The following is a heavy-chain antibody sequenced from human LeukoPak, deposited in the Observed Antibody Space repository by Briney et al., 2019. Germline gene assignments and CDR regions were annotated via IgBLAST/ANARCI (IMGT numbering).Heavy chain of an antibody. D-gene: IGHD2-2*01. CDR2: MNPNSGNT. CDR1: GGTFTSYD. CDR3: ARGSGIVVVPAAIIYYYMDV. V-gene: IGHV1-8*03. Sequence: ASVKVSCKAFGGTFTSYDINWVRQAPGQGLEWMGWMNPNSGNTGYAQKFQGRVTITRNTSISTAYMELSSLRSEDTAVYYCARGSGIVVVPAAIIYYYMDVWGKGTTVTVSS. J-gene: IGHJ6*03.